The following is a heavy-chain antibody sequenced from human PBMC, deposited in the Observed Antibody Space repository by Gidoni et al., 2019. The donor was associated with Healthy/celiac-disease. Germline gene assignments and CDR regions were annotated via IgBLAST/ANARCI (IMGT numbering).Heavy chain of an antibody. CDR1: GFTFSSYA. J-gene: IGHJ6*03. D-gene: IGHD3-22*01. CDR3: ARDQYDSSGYYYVYYYYYMDV. CDR2: ISYDGSNK. V-gene: IGHV3-30-3*01. Sequence: QVQLVESGGGVVQPGRSLRLSCAASGFTFSSYAMHWVRQAPGKGLEWVAVISYDGSNKYYADSVKGRFTISRDNSKNTLYLQMNSLRAEDTAVYYCARDQYDSSGYYYVYYYYYMDVWGKGTTVTVSS.